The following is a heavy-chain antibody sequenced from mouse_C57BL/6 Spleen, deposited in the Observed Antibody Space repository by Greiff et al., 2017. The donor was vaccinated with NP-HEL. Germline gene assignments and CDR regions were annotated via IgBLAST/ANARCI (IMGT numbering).Heavy chain of an antibody. J-gene: IGHJ4*01. D-gene: IGHD1-1*01. Sequence: VQLQESGPELVKPGASVKLSCKASGYAFSSSWMNWVKQRPGKGLEWIGRIYPGDGDTNYNGKFKGKATLTADKSSSTAYMQLSSLTAEDSAVYFCARVATEEDYWGQGTSVTVSS. CDR3: ARVATEEDY. CDR2: IYPGDGDT. CDR1: GYAFSSSW. V-gene: IGHV1-82*01.